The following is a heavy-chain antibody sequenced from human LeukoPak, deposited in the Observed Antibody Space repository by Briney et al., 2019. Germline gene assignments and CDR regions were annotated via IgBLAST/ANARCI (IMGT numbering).Heavy chain of an antibody. D-gene: IGHD2-15*01. CDR1: GFTFSSYG. V-gene: IGHV3-30*18. Sequence: GGSLRLSCAASGFTFSSYGMHWVRQAPGKGLEWVAVISYDGSNKYYADSVKGRFTISRDNSKNTLYLQMNSLRAEDTAVYYCAKGIEAFDYWGQGTLVTASS. CDR3: AKGIEAFDY. J-gene: IGHJ4*02. CDR2: ISYDGSNK.